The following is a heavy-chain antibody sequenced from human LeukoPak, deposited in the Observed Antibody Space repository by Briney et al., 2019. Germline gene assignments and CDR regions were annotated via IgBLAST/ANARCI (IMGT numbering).Heavy chain of an antibody. J-gene: IGHJ5*02. Sequence: ASVKVSCKVSGYTLTELSMHWVRQAPGKGLEWMGGFDPEDGERIYAQKFQGRVTMTEDTFTDTAYMELSSLRSEDTALYYCATRIIMVRGLMGWFDPWGQGTLVTVSS. CDR1: GYTLTELS. CDR2: FDPEDGER. D-gene: IGHD3-10*01. CDR3: ATRIIMVRGLMGWFDP. V-gene: IGHV1-24*01.